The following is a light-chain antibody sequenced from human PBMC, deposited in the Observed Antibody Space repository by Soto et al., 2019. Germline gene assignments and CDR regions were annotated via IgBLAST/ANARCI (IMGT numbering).Light chain of an antibody. J-gene: IGLJ2*01. CDR2: GNS. Sequence: QSVLTQPPSVSGAPGQRVTISCTGSSSNIGAGYDVHWYQQLPGTAPKLLIYGNSNRPSGVPDRFSGSKSGTSASLAITVLQAEDEADYYCQSYDSSLSGSVFGGGTKRTVI. CDR3: QSYDSSLSGSV. CDR1: SSNIGAGYD. V-gene: IGLV1-40*01.